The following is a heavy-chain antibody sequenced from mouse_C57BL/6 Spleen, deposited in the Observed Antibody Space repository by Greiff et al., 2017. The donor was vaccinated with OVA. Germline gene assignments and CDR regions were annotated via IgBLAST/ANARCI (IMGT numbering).Heavy chain of an antibody. D-gene: IGHD4-1*01. J-gene: IGHJ2*01. CDR2: IYPGSGST. CDR3: ARANWDYFDY. V-gene: IGHV1-55*01. CDR1: GYTFTSYW. Sequence: VQLVESGAELVKPGASVKMSCKASGYTFTSYWITWVKQRPGQGLEWIGDIYPGSGSTNYNEKFKSKATLTVDTSSSTAYMQLSSLTSEDSAVYYCARANWDYFDYWGQGTTLTVSS.